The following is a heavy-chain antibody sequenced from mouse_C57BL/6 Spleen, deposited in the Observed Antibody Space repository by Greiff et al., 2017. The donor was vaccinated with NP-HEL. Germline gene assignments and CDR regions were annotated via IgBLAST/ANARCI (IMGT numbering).Heavy chain of an antibody. CDR3: ARGTTSRYAMDY. D-gene: IGHD1-1*01. V-gene: IGHV1-55*01. CDR2: IYPGSGST. Sequence: QVQLKQPGAELVKPGASVKMSCKASGYTFTSYWLTWVKQRPGQGLEWIGDIYPGSGSTNYNEKFKSKATLTVDTSSSTAYMQLSSLTSEDSAVYYCARGTTSRYAMDYWGQGTSVTVSS. CDR1: GYTFTSYW. J-gene: IGHJ4*01.